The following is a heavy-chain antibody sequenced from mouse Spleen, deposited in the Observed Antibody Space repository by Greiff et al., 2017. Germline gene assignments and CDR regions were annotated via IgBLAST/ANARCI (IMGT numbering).Heavy chain of an antibody. D-gene: IGHD2-3*01. CDR3: ARWRYDGYPYFDY. J-gene: IGHJ2*01. CDR1: GFTFSDYG. Sequence: EVKLMESGGGLVKPGGSLKLSCAASGFTFSDYGMHWVRQAPEKGLEWVAYISSGSSTIYYADTVKGRFTISRDNAKNTLFLQMTSLRSEDTAMYYCARWRYDGYPYFDYWGQGTTLTVSS. CDR2: ISSGSSTI. V-gene: IGHV5-17*01.